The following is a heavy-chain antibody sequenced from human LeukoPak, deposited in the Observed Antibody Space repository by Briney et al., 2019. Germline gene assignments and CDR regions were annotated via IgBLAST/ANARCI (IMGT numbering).Heavy chain of an antibody. CDR1: GGSISSYY. CDR3: ARDQVGFDY. D-gene: IGHD1-26*01. V-gene: IGHV4-59*01. CDR2: IYYSGST. J-gene: IGHJ4*02. Sequence: SETLSLTCTVSGGSISSYYWSWIRQPPGKGLEWIGYIYYSGSTNYNPSPKSRVTISVDTSKNQFSLKLSSVTAADTAVYYCARDQVGFDYWGQGTLVTVSS.